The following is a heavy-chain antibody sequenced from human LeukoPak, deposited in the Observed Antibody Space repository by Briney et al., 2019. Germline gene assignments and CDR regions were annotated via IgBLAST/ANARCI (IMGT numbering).Heavy chain of an antibody. CDR3: ARAAGGTSDWFDP. Sequence: PSETQSLTCAVSGYSISSGYYWGWIRQPPGKGLEWIGSIYHSGSTYYNPSLKSRVTISVDTSKNQFSLKLSSVTAADTAVYYCARAAGGTSDWFDPWGQGTLVTVSS. CDR2: IYHSGST. J-gene: IGHJ5*02. D-gene: IGHD3-16*01. V-gene: IGHV4-38-2*01. CDR1: GYSISSGYY.